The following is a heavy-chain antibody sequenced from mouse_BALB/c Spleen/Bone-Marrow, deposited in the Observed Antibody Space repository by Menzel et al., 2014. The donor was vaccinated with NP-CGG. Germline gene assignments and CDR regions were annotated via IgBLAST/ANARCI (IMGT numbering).Heavy chain of an antibody. D-gene: IGHD3-2*02. CDR1: GFTFSSYG. J-gene: IGHJ2*01. CDR3: KRRPLQANSYFDC. CDR2: ISSGGSST. V-gene: IGHV5-6*01. Sequence: EVQLVESGGGLVKPGGSLKLSCVASGFTFSSYGMSWVRQTPDKRLEWVATISSGGSSTYNPAIVKGRFTIPRDNAKSTLYLQMSSLNSEDTAMYYCKRRPLQANSYFDCWGQGTTLTVSS.